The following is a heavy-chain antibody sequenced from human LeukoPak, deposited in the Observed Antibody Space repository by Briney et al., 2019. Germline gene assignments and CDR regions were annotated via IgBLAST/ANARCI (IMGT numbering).Heavy chain of an antibody. V-gene: IGHV1-69*13. Sequence: SVKVSCKASGGTFSSYAISWVRQAPGQGLEWMGGIIPIFGTANYAQKFQGRVTITADESTSTAYMELSSLRSEDTAVYYCARSIGDFSSSWSYYYYYGMDVWGQGTTVTVSS. D-gene: IGHD6-13*01. CDR2: IIPIFGTA. CDR1: GGTFSSYA. CDR3: ARSIGDFSSSWSYYYYYGMDV. J-gene: IGHJ6*02.